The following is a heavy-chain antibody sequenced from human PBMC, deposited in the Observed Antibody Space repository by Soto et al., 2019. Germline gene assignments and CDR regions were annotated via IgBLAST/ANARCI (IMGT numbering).Heavy chain of an antibody. D-gene: IGHD6-13*01. CDR1: GFTFSSYA. Sequence: LILSCAASGFTFSSYAMSWVRQAPGKGLEWVSAISGSGGSTYYADSVKGRFTISRDNSKNTLYLQMNSLRAEDTAVYYCAIPTGPFRAAGDYRGQGTLVAASS. V-gene: IGHV3-23*01. CDR2: ISGSGGST. J-gene: IGHJ4*02. CDR3: AIPTGPFRAAGDY.